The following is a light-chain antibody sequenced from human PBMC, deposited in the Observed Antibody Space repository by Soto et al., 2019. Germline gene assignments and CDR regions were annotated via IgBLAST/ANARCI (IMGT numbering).Light chain of an antibody. CDR2: AAS. J-gene: IGKJ4*01. CDR1: QSVSPH. CDR3: QQYKDWPLT. Sequence: DIVMTQSPASLSVSPGERATLSCRASQSVSPHLAWYQQKRGQAPRLLIYAASIRATGIPTRFSGSGSGTEFTLTISSLQSEDSAVYHCQQYKDWPLTFGGGTKVEI. V-gene: IGKV3-15*01.